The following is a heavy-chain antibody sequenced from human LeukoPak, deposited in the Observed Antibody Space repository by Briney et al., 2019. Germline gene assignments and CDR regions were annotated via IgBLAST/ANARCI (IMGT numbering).Heavy chain of an antibody. CDR1: GYTFTSYY. Sequence: GASVKVSCKASGYTFTSYYMRWVRQAPGQGLQWMGIINPSGGSTSYAQKFQGRVTMTRDTSTSTVYMELSSLRSEDTAVYYCAREGRYEGLVEDWGQGTLVTVSS. CDR2: INPSGGST. J-gene: IGHJ4*02. D-gene: IGHD3-9*01. V-gene: IGHV1-46*01. CDR3: AREGRYEGLVED.